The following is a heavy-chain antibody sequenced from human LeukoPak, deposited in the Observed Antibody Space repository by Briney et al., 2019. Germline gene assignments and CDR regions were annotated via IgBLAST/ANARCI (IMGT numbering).Heavy chain of an antibody. CDR3: ARGPPRDFGTSGFYYNY. CDR1: GGSFSDYY. J-gene: IGHJ4*02. V-gene: IGHV4-34*01. D-gene: IGHD3-22*01. Sequence: SETLSLPCAIYGGSFSDYYWSWIRQPPGKGLEWIGEINHSGSTNYNPSLTSRVTMSVDTSKNQFSLKLSSVTAADTAVYYCARGPPRDFGTSGFYYNYWGQGTRVTVSS. CDR2: INHSGST.